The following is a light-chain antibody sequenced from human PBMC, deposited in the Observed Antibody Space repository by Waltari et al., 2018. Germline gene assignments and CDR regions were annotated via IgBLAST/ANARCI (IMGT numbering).Light chain of an antibody. CDR1: SSNIGSDY. CDR2: RDN. V-gene: IGLV1-47*01. J-gene: IGLJ3*02. Sequence: QSVLTQPPSASGTPGQRVTISCSGSSSNIGSDYVYWYQQLPGTAPKLLIYRDNQRPSGVPDRFSGSNSGTSGSLGISGLRSEDEADYYCAAWDDSLSGWVFGGGTKLTVL. CDR3: AAWDDSLSGWV.